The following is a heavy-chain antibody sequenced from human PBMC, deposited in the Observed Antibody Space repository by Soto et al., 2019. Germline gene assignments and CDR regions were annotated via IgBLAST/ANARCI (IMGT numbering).Heavy chain of an antibody. J-gene: IGHJ5*02. D-gene: IGHD6-13*01. CDR3: AKDGRGPYSSSWYDWFEP. V-gene: IGHV3-30*18. CDR1: GFTFSSYG. CDR2: ISYDGSNK. Sequence: QVQLVEAGGGVVQPGRSLRLSCAASGFTFSSYGMHWVRQGPGKGLEWVAVISYDGSNKYYADSVKGRLTISKDNSKNTLYLQMNSLRAEDTAVYYCAKDGRGPYSSSWYDWFEPWGQRTLVTVPS.